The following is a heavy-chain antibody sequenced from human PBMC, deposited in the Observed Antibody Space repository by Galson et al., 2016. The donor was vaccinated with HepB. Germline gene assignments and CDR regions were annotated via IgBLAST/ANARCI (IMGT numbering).Heavy chain of an antibody. D-gene: IGHD1-26*01. CDR2: TYYRSKWYV. CDR1: GDSVSGNSAT. Sequence: CAISGDSVSGNSATWNWIRQSPSRGLEWLGRTYYRSKWYVDYSKSMKSRIMNNPDTSKNQISLQMNSVTPENSAVYYCARGVGRRIEVGGPSYYYYGLDVWGQGTTVTVSS. CDR3: ARGVGRRIEVGGPSYYYYGLDV. J-gene: IGHJ6*02. V-gene: IGHV6-1*01.